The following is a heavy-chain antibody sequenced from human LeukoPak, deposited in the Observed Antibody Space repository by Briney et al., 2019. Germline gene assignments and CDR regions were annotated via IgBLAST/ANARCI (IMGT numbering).Heavy chain of an antibody. CDR2: MNPNSGNT. CDR1: GGTFSSYA. D-gene: IGHD3-3*01. V-gene: IGHV1-8*03. J-gene: IGHJ4*02. CDR3: AVRTYYDFWSGYYIFDY. Sequence: ASVKVSCKASGGTFSSYAISWVRQATGQGLEWMGWMNPNSGNTGYAQKFQGRVTITRDTSISTAYMELSSLRSEDTAMYYCAVRTYYDFWSGYYIFDYWGQGTLVTVSS.